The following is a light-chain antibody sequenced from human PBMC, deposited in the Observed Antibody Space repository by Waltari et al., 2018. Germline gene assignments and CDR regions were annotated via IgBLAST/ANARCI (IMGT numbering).Light chain of an antibody. Sequence: QSALPQPASVSGSPGQSITLSCPGTSSDLGGFNFVSWYQQHPGKAPKVLIYEGTKRPSGISNRFSGSKSGNTASLTISGLQAEDEADYYCCSYAGRITFVVFGGGTKLTVL. CDR3: CSYAGRITFVV. V-gene: IGLV2-23*01. CDR2: EGT. CDR1: SSDLGGFNF. J-gene: IGLJ2*01.